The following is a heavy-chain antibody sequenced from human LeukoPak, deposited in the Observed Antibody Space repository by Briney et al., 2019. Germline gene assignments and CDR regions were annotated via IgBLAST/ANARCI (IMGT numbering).Heavy chain of an antibody. J-gene: IGHJ4*02. Sequence: GGSLRLSCVASGLNFDDTAMHWVRQAPGKGLEWVSLISADGGSTFSADSVKGRFSISRDNSKNSLYLQMNSLRSEDTAMYYCAKESGKFDYWGQGTLVAVSS. V-gene: IGHV3-43*02. CDR1: GLNFDDTA. CDR3: AKESGKFDY. CDR2: ISADGGST.